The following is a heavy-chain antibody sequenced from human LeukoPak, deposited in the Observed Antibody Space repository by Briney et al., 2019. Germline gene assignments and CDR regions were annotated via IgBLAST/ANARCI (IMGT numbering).Heavy chain of an antibody. CDR1: GGSLSGYY. D-gene: IGHD1-7*01. V-gene: IGHV4-34*01. J-gene: IGHJ4*02. CDR2: INHSGST. CDR3: AEWGEGRNYGAFDY. Sequence: SETLSLTCAVYGGSLSGYYWSWIRQPPGKGLEWIGEINHSGSTNYNPSLKSRVTISKDTSKNQFSLKLSSVAAADTAVHYCAEWGEGRNYGAFDYWGQGTLVTVSS.